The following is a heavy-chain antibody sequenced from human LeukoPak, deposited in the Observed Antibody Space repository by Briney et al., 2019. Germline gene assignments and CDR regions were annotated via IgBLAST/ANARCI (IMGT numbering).Heavy chain of an antibody. CDR1: GGTFSSYA. CDR3: ARDGEMATIYFDY. CDR2: IIPIVGIA. V-gene: IGHV1-69*04. D-gene: IGHD5-24*01. J-gene: IGHJ4*02. Sequence: ASVKVSCKASGGTFSSYALSWVRQAPGQGLEWMGTIIPIVGIANYAQKFQGRATITADKSTSTAYMELSSLRSEDTAVYYCARDGEMATIYFDYWGQGTLVTVSS.